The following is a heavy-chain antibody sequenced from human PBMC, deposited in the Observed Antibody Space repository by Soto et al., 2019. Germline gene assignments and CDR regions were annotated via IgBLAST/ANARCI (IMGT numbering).Heavy chain of an antibody. CDR2: IDYSGRT. V-gene: IGHV4-34*01. CDR3: ARGGRMGVAATPIRY. Sequence: VQLQQWGAGLLKPSETLSLTCAVYGGSFSDYNWSWIRQPPGKGLEWIGEIDYSGRTSYNPSLKDRLTISVDTSKNQLYLKLSSVTAADTAVYYCARGGRMGVAATPIRYWGQGTLVTVSS. CDR1: GGSFSDYN. D-gene: IGHD2-15*01. J-gene: IGHJ4*02.